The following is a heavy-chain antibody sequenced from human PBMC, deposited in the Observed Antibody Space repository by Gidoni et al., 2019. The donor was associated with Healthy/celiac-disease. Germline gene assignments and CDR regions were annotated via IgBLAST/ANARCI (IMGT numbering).Heavy chain of an antibody. CDR3: ARPTAAGIEEMFDY. V-gene: IGHV3-74*01. D-gene: IGHD6-13*01. CDR1: GFTFSSYW. CDR2: INSDGSST. Sequence: CAASGFTFSSYWLHWVRQAPGKGLVWVSRINSDGSSTSYADSVKGRFTISRDNAKNTLYLQMNSLRAEDTAVYYCARPTAAGIEEMFDYWGQGTLVTVSS. J-gene: IGHJ4*02.